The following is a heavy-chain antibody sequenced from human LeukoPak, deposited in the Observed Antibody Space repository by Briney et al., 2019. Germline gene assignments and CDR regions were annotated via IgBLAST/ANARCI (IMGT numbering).Heavy chain of an antibody. J-gene: IGHJ4*02. Sequence: PGGSLRLSCAGSGFTFSSYAMSWVRQAPGKGLEWVSSISSSSSYIYYADSVKGRFTISRDNAKNSLYLQMNSLRAEDTAVYYCARDSHSSGWYDYFDYWGQGTLVTVSS. V-gene: IGHV3-21*01. CDR1: GFTFSSYA. CDR3: ARDSHSSGWYDYFDY. CDR2: ISSSSSYI. D-gene: IGHD6-19*01.